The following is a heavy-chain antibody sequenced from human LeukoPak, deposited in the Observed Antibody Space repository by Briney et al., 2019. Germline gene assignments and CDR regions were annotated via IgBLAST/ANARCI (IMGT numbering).Heavy chain of an antibody. D-gene: IGHD6-25*01. CDR2: ITGSGGNT. CDR3: AKVAAAVADTRTDY. Sequence: GGSLRLSCAASGFIFSNPAMTWVRQAPGKGLEWVSTITGSGGNTYYADSVKGRFTISRDNSKNTLYLQMDSLRAEDTAVYYCAKVAAAVADTRTDYWGQGTLVTVSS. CDR1: GFIFSNPA. V-gene: IGHV3-23*01. J-gene: IGHJ4*02.